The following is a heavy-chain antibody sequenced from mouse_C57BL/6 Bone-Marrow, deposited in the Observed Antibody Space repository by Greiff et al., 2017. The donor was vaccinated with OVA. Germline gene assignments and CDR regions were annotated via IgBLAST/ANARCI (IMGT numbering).Heavy chain of an antibody. CDR1: GFNIKNTY. D-gene: IGHD1-1*01. J-gene: IGHJ4*01. CDR3: ARGNFGSSFYAMDY. Sequence: VHVKQSVAELVRPGASVKLSCTASGFNIKNTYMHWVKQRPEQGLEWIGRIDPANDNTKYAPKFQGKATMTAATSSNTAYLQLSSLSSEDTAVYCCARGNFGSSFYAMDYWGQGTSVTVSS. V-gene: IGHV14-3*01. CDR2: IDPANDNT.